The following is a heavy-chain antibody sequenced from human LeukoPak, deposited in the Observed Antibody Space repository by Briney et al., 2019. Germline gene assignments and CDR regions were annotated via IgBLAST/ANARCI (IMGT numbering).Heavy chain of an antibody. J-gene: IGHJ4*02. Sequence: SETLSLTCAVYGGSFSGYSWSWLRQPPGKRLEWIGYVYYSGTTNYNPSLRSRVTISVDTSKNQFSLKLNSVTAADTAVYYCAREEYGDYVGYWGQGTLVTVAS. CDR1: GGSFSGYS. V-gene: IGHV4-59*01. CDR2: VYYSGTT. D-gene: IGHD4-17*01. CDR3: AREEYGDYVGY.